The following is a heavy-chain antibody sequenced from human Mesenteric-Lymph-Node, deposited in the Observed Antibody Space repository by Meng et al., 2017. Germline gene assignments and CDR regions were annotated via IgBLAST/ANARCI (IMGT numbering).Heavy chain of an antibody. CDR2: ISGSGGST. Sequence: GESLKISCAASGFTFSSYAMHWVRQAPGKGLEWVSAISGSGGSTYYADSVKRRSTISRDNSKNSLYLQINSLRTADTALYYCSKGDNGGNSLDYWGQGTLVTVSS. CDR3: SKGDNGGNSLDY. CDR1: GFTFSSYA. V-gene: IGHV3-23*01. D-gene: IGHD4-23*01. J-gene: IGHJ4*02.